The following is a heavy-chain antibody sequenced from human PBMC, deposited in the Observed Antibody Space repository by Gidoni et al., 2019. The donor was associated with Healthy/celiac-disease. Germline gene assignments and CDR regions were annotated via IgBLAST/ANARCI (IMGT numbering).Heavy chain of an antibody. D-gene: IGHD5-18*01. CDR1: GYSFPSYW. J-gene: IGHJ3*02. Sequence: EVQLVQSGAEVKKPGESLKISWKGSGYSFPSYWIGWVRQMPGKGLEWMGIIYPGDSDTRYSPSFQGQVTIAADKAISTAYLQWSSLKASDTAMYYCASPGDRGYSYGYAAFDIWGQGKMVTVSS. CDR2: IYPGDSDT. V-gene: IGHV5-51*01. CDR3: ASPGDRGYSYGYAAFDI.